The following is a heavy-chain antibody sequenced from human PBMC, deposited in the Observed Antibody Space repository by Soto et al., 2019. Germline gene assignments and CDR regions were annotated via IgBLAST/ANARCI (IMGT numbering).Heavy chain of an antibody. CDR3: AKDRVDTAMVMGDWGYYYYGMDV. CDR1: GFTFSSYA. Sequence: GGSLRLSCAASGFTFSSYAMSWVRQAPGKGLEWVSAISGSGGSTYYADSVKGRFTISRDNSKNTLYLQMNSLRAEDTAVYYCAKDRVDTAMVMGDWGYYYYGMDVWGQGTTVTVSS. J-gene: IGHJ6*02. CDR2: ISGSGGST. V-gene: IGHV3-23*01. D-gene: IGHD5-18*01.